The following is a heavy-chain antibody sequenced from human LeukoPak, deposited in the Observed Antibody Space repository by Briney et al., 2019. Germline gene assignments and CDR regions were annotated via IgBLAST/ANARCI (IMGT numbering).Heavy chain of an antibody. V-gene: IGHV3-48*03. CDR2: ISSSGSTI. D-gene: IGHD6-19*01. J-gene: IGHJ4*02. CDR1: GFTFSSYE. CDR3: AKDVGWLGFDY. Sequence: PGGSLRLSCAASGFTFSSYEMNWVRQAPGKGLEWVSYISSSGSTIYYADSVKGRFTISRDNSKNTLYLQMNSLRAEDTAVYYCAKDVGWLGFDYWGQGTLVTVSS.